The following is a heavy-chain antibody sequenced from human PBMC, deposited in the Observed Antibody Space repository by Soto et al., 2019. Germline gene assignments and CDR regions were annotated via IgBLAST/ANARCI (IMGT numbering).Heavy chain of an antibody. CDR2: IWYDGSNK. D-gene: IGHD4-17*01. V-gene: IGHV3-33*01. CDR1: GFTSSSYG. Sequence: QVQLVESGGGVVQPGRSLRLSCAASGFTSSSYGMHWVRQAPGKGLEWVAVIWYDGSNKYYADSVKGRFTISRDNSKNTLYLQMNSLRAEDTAVYYCARDHDYGGSDGYWGQGTLVTVSS. CDR3: ARDHDYGGSDGY. J-gene: IGHJ4*02.